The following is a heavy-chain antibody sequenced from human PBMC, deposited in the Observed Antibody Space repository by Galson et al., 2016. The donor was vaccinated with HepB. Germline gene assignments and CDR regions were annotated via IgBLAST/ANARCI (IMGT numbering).Heavy chain of an antibody. D-gene: IGHD1-26*01. CDR3: ASGASGMDV. Sequence: SLRLSCAASGFTFSDYYMSWIRQAPGKGLEWVANIQSDESKTFHVDSVKGRFTISRDNAKNSLYLQMNSLRAEDTAVYYCASGASGMDVWGQGTTVTVSS. J-gene: IGHJ6*02. V-gene: IGHV3-7*01. CDR1: GFTFSDYY. CDR2: IQSDESKT.